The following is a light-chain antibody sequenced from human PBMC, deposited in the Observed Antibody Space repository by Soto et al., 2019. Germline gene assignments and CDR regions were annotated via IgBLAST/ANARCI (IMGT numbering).Light chain of an antibody. V-gene: IGLV3-21*04. CDR1: NIGSKS. Sequence: SYELTQPPSVSVAPGETARITCGGNNIGSKSVHWYQQRPGQAPVLGIYYDSGRPSGIPERFSGSNSGNTATLTINRVEAGDEADYYCQVWDSGRDHVVFGGGTKLTVL. J-gene: IGLJ2*01. CDR2: YDS. CDR3: QVWDSGRDHVV.